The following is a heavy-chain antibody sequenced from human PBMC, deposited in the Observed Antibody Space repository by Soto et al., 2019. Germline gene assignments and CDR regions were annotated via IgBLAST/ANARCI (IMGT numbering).Heavy chain of an antibody. V-gene: IGHV4-31*03. J-gene: IGHJ5*02. CDR3: ARDIIVVVPAALTGPASDWFDP. D-gene: IGHD2-2*01. CDR2: IYYSGST. CDR1: GGSISSGGYY. Sequence: SETLSLTCTVSGGSISSGGYYWSWIRQHPGKGLEWIGYIYYSGSTYYNPSLKSRVTISVDTSKNQFSLKLSSVTAADTAVYYCARDIIVVVPAALTGPASDWFDPWGQGTLVTVSS.